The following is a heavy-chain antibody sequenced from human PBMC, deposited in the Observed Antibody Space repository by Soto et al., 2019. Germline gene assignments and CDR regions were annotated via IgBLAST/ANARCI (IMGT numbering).Heavy chain of an antibody. CDR3: ARYYGSGSYYAHDDY. CDR2: IYYSGST. D-gene: IGHD3-10*01. V-gene: IGHV4-30-4*01. CDR1: GGSISSGDYY. J-gene: IGHJ4*02. Sequence: QMQLQESGPGLVKPSQTLSLTCTVSGGSISSGDYYWSWIRQPPGKGLEWIGYIYYSGSTYYNPSLKSRVTISVDTSKNQCSLKLSSVTAADTAVYYCARYYGSGSYYAHDDYWGQGTLVTVSS.